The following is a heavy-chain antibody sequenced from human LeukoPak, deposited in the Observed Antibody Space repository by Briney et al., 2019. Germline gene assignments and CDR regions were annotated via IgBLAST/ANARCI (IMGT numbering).Heavy chain of an antibody. CDR2: INSDGSST. V-gene: IGHV3-74*01. CDR1: GFTFSSYW. Sequence: PGGSLRLSCAASGFTFSSYWMHWVRQAPGKGLVWVSRINSDGSSTSYADSVEGRFTISRDNAKNTLYLQMNSLRVEDTAVYYCASHCSSTSCLDYWGQGTLVTVSS. D-gene: IGHD2-2*01. CDR3: ASHCSSTSCLDY. J-gene: IGHJ4*02.